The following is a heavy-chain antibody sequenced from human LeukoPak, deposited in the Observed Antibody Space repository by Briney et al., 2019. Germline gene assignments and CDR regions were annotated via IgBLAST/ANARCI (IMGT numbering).Heavy chain of an antibody. D-gene: IGHD3-22*01. V-gene: IGHV3-11*01. J-gene: IGHJ4*02. CDR2: ISSSGSTI. CDR1: GFTFSDYY. Sequence: GGSLTLSCAASGFTFSDYYMSWIRQAPGKGLEWVSYISSSGSTIYNADSVMGRFTISRDNAKNSLYLQMNSLRAEDTAVYYCARSPYDSSGPSHFDYWGQGTLVTVSS. CDR3: ARSPYDSSGPSHFDY.